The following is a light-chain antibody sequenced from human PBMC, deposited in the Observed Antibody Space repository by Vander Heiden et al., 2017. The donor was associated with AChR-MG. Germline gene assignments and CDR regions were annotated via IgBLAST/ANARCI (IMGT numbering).Light chain of an antibody. J-gene: IGKJ1*01. CDR1: QSISYSSNNKNS. Sequence: DIVMTQPPDCLAVSLGERATINCKSSQSISYSSNNKNSLAWYQQKPGQPPKLLIYWASTRESGVPDRFNGSGYGTDFTLTINSLQAEDVAVYYCQQYYSSPVTFGQGTKVEIK. CDR2: WAS. V-gene: IGKV4-1*01. CDR3: QQYYSSPVT.